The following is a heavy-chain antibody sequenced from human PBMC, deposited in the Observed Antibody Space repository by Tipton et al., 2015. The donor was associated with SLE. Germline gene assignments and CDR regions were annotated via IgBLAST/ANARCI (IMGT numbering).Heavy chain of an antibody. J-gene: IGHJ4*02. V-gene: IGHV4-34*01. CDR2: VDRIGRT. CDR3: ARPVYCSSTFCTGPLHY. Sequence: TLSLTCAVYGGTLDSYYWTWIRQAPGKRLEWIGEVDRIGRTTYNPSLKSRVIISIDTSKNQFSLKLSSVTAADTAVYYCARPVYCSSTFCTGPLHYWGRGTLVTVSS. D-gene: IGHD2-2*01. CDR1: GGTLDSYY.